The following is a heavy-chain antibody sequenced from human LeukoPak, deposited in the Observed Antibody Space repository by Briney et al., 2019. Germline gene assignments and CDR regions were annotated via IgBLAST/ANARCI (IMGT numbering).Heavy chain of an antibody. V-gene: IGHV3-72*01. CDR1: GFSITDHQ. CDR3: VRVVTTGSGWYHFDN. CDR2: STTTKPNSYTT. J-gene: IGHJ4*02. D-gene: IGHD6-13*01. Sequence: GGSLRLSCAGAGFSITDHQMDWVRQAPGKGLEWIGRSTTTKPNSYTTQYAAAARGLFTITRDDAQNSLYLQLNSLKTEDTAVYYCVRVVTTGSGWYHFDNWGRGTLVTVSS.